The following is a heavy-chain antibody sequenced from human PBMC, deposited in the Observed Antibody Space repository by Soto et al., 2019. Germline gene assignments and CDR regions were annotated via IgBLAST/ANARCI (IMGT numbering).Heavy chain of an antibody. CDR1: GFTFSSYW. V-gene: IGHV3-74*01. Sequence: PGGSLRLSCAASGFTFSSYWMHWVRQAPGKGLVWVSRINSDGSSTSYADSVKGRFTISRDNAKNTLYLQMNSLRAEDTAVYYCACVDSGYDGDAFEIWGKGTMVTVSS. D-gene: IGHD5-12*01. J-gene: IGHJ3*02. CDR3: ACVDSGYDGDAFEI. CDR2: INSDGSST.